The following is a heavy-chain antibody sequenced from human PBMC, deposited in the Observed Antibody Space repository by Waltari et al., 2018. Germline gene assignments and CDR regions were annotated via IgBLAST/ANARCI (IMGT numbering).Heavy chain of an antibody. V-gene: IGHV4-34*02. CDR3: ARGHIRVRGYQGLGHYYYGLDV. Sequence: QVQLQQLGAGLLKPSETLSLTCAVFGGSFSGYQWSWIRQSAGKGLEWIGEINGPGKSNYNPSLKSRITISQDTSKNQFSLKLTSVTAADTAVYYCARGHIRVRGYQGLGHYYYGLDVWGQGTTVTVSS. CDR1: GGSFSGYQ. J-gene: IGHJ6*02. CDR2: INGPGKS. D-gene: IGHD2-2*01.